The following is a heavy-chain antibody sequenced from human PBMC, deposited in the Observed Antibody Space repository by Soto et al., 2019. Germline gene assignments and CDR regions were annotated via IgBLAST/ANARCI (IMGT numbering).Heavy chain of an antibody. CDR1: GGSISSGDYY. D-gene: IGHD3-3*01. CDR3: ARFLSVHEEISGVVNNWFDP. CDR2: IYYSGST. J-gene: IGHJ5*02. V-gene: IGHV4-30-4*01. Sequence: QVQLQESGPGLVKPSQTLSLTCTVSGGSISSGDYYWSWIRQPPGKGLEWIGYIYYSGSTYYNPSLKSRVTISVDTSKNQFSLKLSSVTAADTAVYYCARFLSVHEEISGVVNNWFDPWGQGTLVTVSS.